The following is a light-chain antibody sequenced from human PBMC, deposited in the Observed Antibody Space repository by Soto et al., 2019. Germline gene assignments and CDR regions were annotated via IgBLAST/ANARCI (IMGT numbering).Light chain of an antibody. V-gene: IGLV1-44*01. CDR1: SSNIGSNA. Sequence: QSVLTQPPSASGTPGQRVTISCSGSSSNIGSNAVNWYQQLPGTAPKLLIYNNDQRPSGVPDRFSGSKSGTSASLAISGRQSDDEAEYHCAARDDSLNGPVFGGGTKVTVL. J-gene: IGLJ2*01. CDR2: NND. CDR3: AARDDSLNGPV.